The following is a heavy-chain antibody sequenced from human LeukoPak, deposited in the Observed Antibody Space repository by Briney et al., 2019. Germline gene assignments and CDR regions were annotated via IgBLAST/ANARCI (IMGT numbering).Heavy chain of an antibody. V-gene: IGHV1-3*01. CDR1: GYTFTSYA. Sequence: ASVNVSCKASGYTFTSYAMHWVRQAPGQRLEWMGWINAGNGNTNYAQMLQGRVTMTTDTSTSTAYMELRSLRSDDTAVYYCARGLGNSEIDYWGQGTLVTVSS. D-gene: IGHD4-23*01. CDR3: ARGLGNSEIDY. CDR2: INAGNGNT. J-gene: IGHJ4*02.